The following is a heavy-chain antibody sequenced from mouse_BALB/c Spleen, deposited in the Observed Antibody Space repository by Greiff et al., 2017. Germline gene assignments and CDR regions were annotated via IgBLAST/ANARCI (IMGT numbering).Heavy chain of an antibody. V-gene: IGHV14-3*02. CDR1: GFNIKDTY. D-gene: IGHD1-1*01. CDR3: ARSDYGSSFWYFDV. J-gene: IGHJ1*01. Sequence: VQLQQSGAELVKPGASVKLSCTASGFNIKDTYMHWVKQRPEQGLEWIGRIDPANGNTKYDPKFQGKATITADTSSNTAYLQLSSLTSEDTAVYYCARSDYGSSFWYFDVWGAGTTVTVSS. CDR2: IDPANGNT.